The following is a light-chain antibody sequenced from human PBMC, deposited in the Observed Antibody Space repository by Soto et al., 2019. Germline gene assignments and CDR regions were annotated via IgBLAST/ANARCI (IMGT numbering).Light chain of an antibody. J-gene: IGKJ1*01. CDR3: QYYGSSPWT. Sequence: EIVLTQSPGTLSLSPGERGTLSCRASQSVXXXXLAWYQQKPGQAPRLLIYSAFSRATGIPDRFSGSGSGXDXXXXISXXEPEDFAVYYCQYYGSSPWTFGQGTKVEIK. CDR1: QSVXXXX. V-gene: IGKV3-20*01. CDR2: SAF.